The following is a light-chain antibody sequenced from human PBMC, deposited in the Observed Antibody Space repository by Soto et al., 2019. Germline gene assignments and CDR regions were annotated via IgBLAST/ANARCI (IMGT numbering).Light chain of an antibody. Sequence: DIQMTQSPSSVSASVGDRVTITCRASQDVSTYLVWYQQKSGKAPKLLIYAATALQSGVPSRFSGSGSGTEFTLTISSLQPEDMALYYCQQTNSLPLTFGGGTKVGIK. CDR2: AAT. V-gene: IGKV1-12*01. CDR3: QQTNSLPLT. J-gene: IGKJ4*01. CDR1: QDVSTY.